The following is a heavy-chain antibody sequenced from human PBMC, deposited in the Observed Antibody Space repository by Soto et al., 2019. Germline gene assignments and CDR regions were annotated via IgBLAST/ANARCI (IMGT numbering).Heavy chain of an antibody. CDR1: GGTFSSYT. CDR3: ARSTFDCRGARCYSFTGY. V-gene: IGHV1-69*02. D-gene: IGHD2-15*01. J-gene: IGHJ4*02. Sequence: GASVKVSCKASGGTFSSYTISWVRQAPGQGLEWMGRIIPILGIANYAQKFQGRVTITADKSTSTAYMELSSLRSEDTAVYHCARSTFDCRGARCYSFTGYWGQGTLVTVSS. CDR2: IIPILGIA.